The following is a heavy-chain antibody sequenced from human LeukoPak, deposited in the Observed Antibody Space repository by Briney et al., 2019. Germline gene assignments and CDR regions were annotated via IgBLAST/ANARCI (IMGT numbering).Heavy chain of an antibody. CDR3: ARVSIAARQYYYYYMDV. Sequence: PSETLSLTCAVYGGSFSGYYWSWIRQPPGKGLEWIGEINHSGSTNYNPSLKSRVTISVDTSKNQFSLKLSSVTAADTAVYYCARVSIAARQYYYYYMDVWGKGTTVTVSS. D-gene: IGHD6-6*01. CDR1: GGSFSGYY. CDR2: INHSGST. J-gene: IGHJ6*03. V-gene: IGHV4-34*01.